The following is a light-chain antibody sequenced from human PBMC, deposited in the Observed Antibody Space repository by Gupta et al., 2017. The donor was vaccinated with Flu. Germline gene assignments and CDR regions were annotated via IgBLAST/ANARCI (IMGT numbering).Light chain of an antibody. Sequence: IVFSPSPGTLSLSPGERATLSCRASQSVSSSYLAWYQQKPGQAPRLLIYGASSRATGIPDRFSGSGSGTDFTLTISRLEPEDFAVYYCQQYGSSPPYTFGQGTKLEIK. V-gene: IGKV3-20*01. CDR3: QQYGSSPPYT. CDR2: GAS. CDR1: QSVSSSY. J-gene: IGKJ2*01.